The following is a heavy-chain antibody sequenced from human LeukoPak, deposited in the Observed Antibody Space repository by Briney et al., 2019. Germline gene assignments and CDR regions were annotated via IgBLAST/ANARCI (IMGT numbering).Heavy chain of an antibody. CDR2: TYYRSKWYN. D-gene: IGHD7-27*01. CDR1: GDSVSSNSAA. Sequence: SQTLSLTCAISGDSVSSNSAAWNWIRQSPSRGLEWLGRTYYRSKWYNDYAVSVKSRITINPDTSKNQFSLQLNSVTPEDTAVYYCARSDVVSTNWGYRFDYWGQGTLVTVSS. J-gene: IGHJ4*02. V-gene: IGHV6-1*01. CDR3: ARSDVVSTNWGYRFDY.